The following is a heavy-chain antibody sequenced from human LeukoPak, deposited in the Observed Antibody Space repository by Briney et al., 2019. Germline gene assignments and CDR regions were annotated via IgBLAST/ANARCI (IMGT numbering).Heavy chain of an antibody. Sequence: ASVKVTCKASGYTFTSYDINWVRQATEQGLEWMGWMNPNSGNTGYAQKFQGRVTMTRNTSISTAYMELSSLRSEDTAVYYCARADSGSSPYYYYGMDVWGQGTTVTVSS. CDR1: GYTFTSYD. D-gene: IGHD1-26*01. V-gene: IGHV1-8*01. J-gene: IGHJ6*02. CDR2: MNPNSGNT. CDR3: ARADSGSSPYYYYGMDV.